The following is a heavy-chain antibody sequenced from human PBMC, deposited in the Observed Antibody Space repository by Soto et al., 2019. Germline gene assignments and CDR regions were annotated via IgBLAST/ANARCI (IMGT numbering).Heavy chain of an antibody. Sequence: QVQLQQWGAGLLKPSETLSLTCAVYGGSFSGYYWSWIRQPPGKGLEWIGEINHSGSTNYNPSLKSRITIPEDTSKDQFSLQVRSVADAGAAVYYCARRVLRYFDWLLGKAFDIWGQGAKVTVSS. V-gene: IGHV4-34*01. D-gene: IGHD3-9*01. CDR2: INHSGST. J-gene: IGHJ3*02. CDR1: GGSFSGYY. CDR3: ARRVLRYFDWLLGKAFDI.